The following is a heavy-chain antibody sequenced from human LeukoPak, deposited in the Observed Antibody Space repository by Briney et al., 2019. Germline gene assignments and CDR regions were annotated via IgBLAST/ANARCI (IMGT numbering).Heavy chain of an antibody. D-gene: IGHD3-22*01. CDR2: ISGSGGST. CDR1: EFTFSTYW. V-gene: IGHV3-23*01. J-gene: IGHJ4*02. Sequence: PGGSLRLSCAASEFTFSTYWMTWVRQGPGKGLEWVSAISGSGGSTYYADSVKGRFTISRDNSKNTLYLQMNSLRAEDTAVYYCARDRDDSSGYYCDYWGQGTLVTVSS. CDR3: ARDRDDSSGYYCDY.